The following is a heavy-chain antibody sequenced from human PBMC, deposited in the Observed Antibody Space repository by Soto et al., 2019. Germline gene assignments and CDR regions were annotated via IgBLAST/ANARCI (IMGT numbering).Heavy chain of an antibody. D-gene: IGHD6-13*01. CDR1: GFTFSNYA. Sequence: QVQLVESGGGVVQPGRSLRLSCEASGFTFSNYALHWVRQAPGKGLEWVAVISDDGSNKYYADSVKGRFTISRDNSKNTLYLQRNSRRAEDTAVYYWARDRCASSWSYCDYWGQGTPVTVSS. V-gene: IGHV3-30-3*01. CDR3: ARDRCASSWSYCDY. CDR2: ISDDGSNK. J-gene: IGHJ4*02.